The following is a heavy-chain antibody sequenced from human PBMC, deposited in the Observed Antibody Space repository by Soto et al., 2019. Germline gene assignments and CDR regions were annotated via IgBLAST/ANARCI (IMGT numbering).Heavy chain of an antibody. Sequence: PGGSLRLSCTASGLTFSSFGMHWVRQAPGKGLEWVALISFDGTKKYYADSVKGRFTISRDNSKNTLYLQINSLRAEDTAVSYCAKGDSGFYDHWGQGTLVTVSS. D-gene: IGHD3-22*01. CDR3: AKGDSGFYDH. V-gene: IGHV3-30*18. CDR1: GLTFSSFG. CDR2: ISFDGTKK. J-gene: IGHJ4*02.